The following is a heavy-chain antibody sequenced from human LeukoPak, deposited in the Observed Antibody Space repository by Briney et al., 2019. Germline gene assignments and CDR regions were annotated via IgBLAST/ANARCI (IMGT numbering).Heavy chain of an antibody. Sequence: PSETLSLTCTVSGGSISSYYWSWIRQPPGKGLEWIGYIYYSGSTNCNPSLKSRVTISVDTSKNQFSLKLSSVTAADTAVYYCARGAYSSGWYEVPLDPWGQGTLVTVSS. CDR1: GGSISSYY. J-gene: IGHJ5*02. D-gene: IGHD6-19*01. CDR2: IYYSGST. CDR3: ARGAYSSGWYEVPLDP. V-gene: IGHV4-59*01.